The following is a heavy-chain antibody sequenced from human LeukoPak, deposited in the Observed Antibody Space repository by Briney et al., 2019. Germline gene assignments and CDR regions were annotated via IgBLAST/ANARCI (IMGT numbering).Heavy chain of an antibody. V-gene: IGHV3-21*01. J-gene: IGHJ5*02. D-gene: IGHD3-22*01. Sequence: GGSLRLYCAASGFTFSSYSMNWVRQAPGQGLEWVSSISSSNSYIYYADSVKGRFTISRDNAKNSLYLQMNSLRAEDTAVYYCARVLSGSWDWFDPWGQGTLVTVSS. CDR1: GFTFSSYS. CDR3: ARVLSGSWDWFDP. CDR2: ISSSNSYI.